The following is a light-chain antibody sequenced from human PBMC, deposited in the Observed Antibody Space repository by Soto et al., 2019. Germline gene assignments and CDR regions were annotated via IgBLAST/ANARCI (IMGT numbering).Light chain of an antibody. Sequence: EIVLTQSPVTLSLSPGERATLSCRASQSIGTYLAWYQQKPDQAPRLLIYHASNRATGIPARFSGSGSGTDFTLTISSLEPDDFAVYYCQQRSDWTRTFGKGTKVEVK. CDR3: QQRSDWTRT. CDR2: HAS. J-gene: IGKJ1*01. V-gene: IGKV3-11*01. CDR1: QSIGTY.